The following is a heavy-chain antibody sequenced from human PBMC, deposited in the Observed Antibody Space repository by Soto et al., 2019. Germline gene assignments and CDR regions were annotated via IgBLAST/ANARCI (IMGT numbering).Heavy chain of an antibody. CDR1: VLPFGANG. V-gene: IGHV3-23*01. CDR2: LSNTGRRT. CDR3: ASDIRATQRPFYN. D-gene: IGHD1-26*01. J-gene: IGHJ4*02. Sequence: GGSLRLSCVVSVLPFGANGMSWVGQAPGKGLEWVSGLSNTGRRTYYADSVKGRLNISRDNYEKKVYLQMNSLRGEETAVYYCASDIRATQRPFYNWGQGTLVTVSS.